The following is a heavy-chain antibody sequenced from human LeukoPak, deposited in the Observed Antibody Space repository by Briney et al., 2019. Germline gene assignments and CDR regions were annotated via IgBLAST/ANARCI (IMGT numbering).Heavy chain of an antibody. CDR1: GFTFSNNG. CDR3: ADGDY. J-gene: IGHJ4*02. Sequence: PGRSLRLSCAASGFTFSNNGMHWVRHAPGKGLEWVALISYDGSNKWYADSVKGRFTISRDNSKNTLYLQMNSLRPEDTAVYYCADGDYWGQGTLVTVSS. V-gene: IGHV3-30*03. CDR2: ISYDGSNK.